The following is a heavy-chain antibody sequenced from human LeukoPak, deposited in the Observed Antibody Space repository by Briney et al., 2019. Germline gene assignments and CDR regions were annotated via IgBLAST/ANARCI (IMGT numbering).Heavy chain of an antibody. CDR2: IYYSGST. D-gene: IGHD1-14*01. CDR1: GGSISSYY. CDR3: ARSRDRTLTFDY. J-gene: IGHJ4*02. V-gene: IGHV4-59*01. Sequence: PSETLSLTCTVSGGSISSYYWSWIRQPPGKGLEWIGYIYYSGSTNYNPSLKSQVTISVDTSKNQFSLKLSSVTAADTAVYYCARSRDRTLTFDYWGQGTLVTVSS.